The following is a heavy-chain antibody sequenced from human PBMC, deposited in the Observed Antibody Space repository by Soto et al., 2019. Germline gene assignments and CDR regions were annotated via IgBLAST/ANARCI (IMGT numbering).Heavy chain of an antibody. CDR1: GYSFTSYW. CDR2: IYPGDSDT. CDR3: ARSHGGYCSSTSCPRGFDP. Sequence: GXSLKISCKGSGYSFTSYWIGWVRRMPGKGLEWMGIIYPGDSDTRYSPSFQGQVTISADKSISTAYLQWSSLKASDTAMYYCARSHGGYCSSTSCPRGFDPWGQGTLVTVSS. V-gene: IGHV5-51*01. J-gene: IGHJ5*02. D-gene: IGHD2-2*01.